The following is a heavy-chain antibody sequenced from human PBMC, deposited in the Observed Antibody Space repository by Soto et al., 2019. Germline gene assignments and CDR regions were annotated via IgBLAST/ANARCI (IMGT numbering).Heavy chain of an antibody. J-gene: IGHJ6*02. CDR3: ARDLLRPYGMDV. CDR1: GFTVSSNNYY. CDR2: IYYSGIN. D-gene: IGHD3-10*01. Sequence: AESLSLTCTVSGFTVSSNNYYWVCHAQATGKGLECIVYIYYSGINNYYPTVKSRVTISQAKTTNQFYLKLTTVTDADADEYYCARDLLRPYGMDVWGQGTTVTVSS. V-gene: IGHV4-61*01.